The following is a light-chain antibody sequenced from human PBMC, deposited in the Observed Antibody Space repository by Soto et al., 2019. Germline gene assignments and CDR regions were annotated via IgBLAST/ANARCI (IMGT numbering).Light chain of an antibody. Sequence: DIQMTQSPSTVSAYVGDSVTITCRASQSITTWLAWYQQRPGKAPKLLIYDVSSLQSGVPSRFSGSGSGTECTLTISSQQPDDFATYYCQHYKMYSPWTFGQGTKVEIK. CDR1: QSITTW. V-gene: IGKV1-5*01. J-gene: IGKJ1*01. CDR2: DVS. CDR3: QHYKMYSPWT.